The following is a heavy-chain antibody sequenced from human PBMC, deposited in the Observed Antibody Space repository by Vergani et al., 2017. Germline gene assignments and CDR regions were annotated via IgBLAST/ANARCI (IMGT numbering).Heavy chain of an antibody. J-gene: IGHJ5*02. CDR2: IIPILGIA. CDR3: ARLGERYCSSTSCYIWFDP. D-gene: IGHD2-2*02. V-gene: IGHV1-69*02. CDR1: GGTFSSYT. Sequence: QVQLVQSGAEVKKPGSSVKVSCKASGGTFSSYTISWVRQAPGQGLEWMGRIIPILGIANYAQKFQGRVTITADKSTSTAYMELSSLRSEDTAVYYCARLGERYCSSTSCYIWFDPWGQGTLVTVSS.